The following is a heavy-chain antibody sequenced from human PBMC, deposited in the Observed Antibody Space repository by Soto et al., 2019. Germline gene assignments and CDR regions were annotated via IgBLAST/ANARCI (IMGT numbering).Heavy chain of an antibody. D-gene: IGHD2-8*02. Sequence: QVQLVESGGGVVQPGRSLRLSCAVSAFTVSTYGMHWVRQAPGKGLEWVAVISRDGGTKYYVDSVKGRFTISRDNSRNTLFLEMNSLRSDDMAVYYCTGEVASGYWGQGTLVTVSS. V-gene: IGHV3-30*03. CDR1: AFTVSTYG. J-gene: IGHJ4*02. CDR2: ISRDGGTK. CDR3: TGEVASGY.